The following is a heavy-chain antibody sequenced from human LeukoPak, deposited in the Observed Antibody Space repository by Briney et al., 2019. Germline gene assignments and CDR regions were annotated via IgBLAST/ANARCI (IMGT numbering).Heavy chain of an antibody. D-gene: IGHD6-19*01. V-gene: IGHV3-48*02. CDR1: GITFSTST. CDR2: ISGSSSTI. J-gene: IGHJ4*02. CDR3: ARVQTDSRDWYHFDY. Sequence: PGGSLRLSCAASGITFSTSTMNWVRQAPGKGLEWVSYISGSSSTIYYADSVKGRFTVSRDNAGNSLYLQMNNLRDDDTAVYFCARVQTDSRDWYHFDYWGQGTLVTVSS.